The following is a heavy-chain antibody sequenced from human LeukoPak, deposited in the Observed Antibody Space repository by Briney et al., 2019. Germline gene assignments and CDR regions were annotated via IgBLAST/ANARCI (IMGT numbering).Heavy chain of an antibody. CDR1: GGTFSSYA. D-gene: IGHD3-3*01. J-gene: IGHJ5*02. CDR3: ARDRDFWSGPFDP. V-gene: IGHV1-69*01. Sequence: GSSVKVSCKASGGTFSSYAISWVRQAPGQGLEWMGGIIPIFGTANYAQKFQGRVTITADESTSTAYMELSSLRSENTAVYYCARDRDFWSGPFDPWGQGTLVTVSS. CDR2: IIPIFGTA.